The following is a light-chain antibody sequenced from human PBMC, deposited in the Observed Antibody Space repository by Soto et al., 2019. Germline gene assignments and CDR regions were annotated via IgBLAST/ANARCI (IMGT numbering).Light chain of an antibody. J-gene: IGKJ2*01. CDR3: QQYSNLPFT. Sequence: EIVMTQSPATLSVSPGERVTLSCRASQSVGSNLAWYQQKPGQVPRLLIYGESSRATGIPTTFSGSGSGAEFTLTISSLQSEDFAIYYGQQYSNLPFTFGQGTKLEIK. CDR2: GES. V-gene: IGKV3-15*01. CDR1: QSVGSN.